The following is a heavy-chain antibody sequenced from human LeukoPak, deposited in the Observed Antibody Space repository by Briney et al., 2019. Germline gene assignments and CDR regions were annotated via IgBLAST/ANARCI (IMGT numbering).Heavy chain of an antibody. Sequence: SETLSLTCTVSGGSISGYYWYWIRQSTGLGLEWIGRIFITGSSDYNPSLKSRATLSVDTSKNQLSLKLNSVTAADTAVYYCAIHGVYNWNDYAFDVWGQGTMVTVSS. CDR1: GGSISGYY. D-gene: IGHD1-1*01. CDR3: AIHGVYNWNDYAFDV. CDR2: IFITGSS. V-gene: IGHV4-4*07. J-gene: IGHJ3*01.